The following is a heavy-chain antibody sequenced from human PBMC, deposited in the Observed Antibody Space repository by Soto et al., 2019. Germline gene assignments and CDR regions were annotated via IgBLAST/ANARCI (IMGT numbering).Heavy chain of an antibody. V-gene: IGHV2-5*02. CDR3: AHGRGWLSDY. D-gene: IGHD6-19*01. CDR2: IYWDDDN. CDR1: GFSLSSTAVG. Sequence: QITLRESGPTLVKPTQTLTLTCSFSGFSLSSTAVGVNWIRQPPGKAPEWLALIYWDDDNHYSPSLKSRLTITKDTSKNQVVFTMTNIDPVDTATYYCAHGRGWLSDYWGQGILVTVSS. J-gene: IGHJ4*02.